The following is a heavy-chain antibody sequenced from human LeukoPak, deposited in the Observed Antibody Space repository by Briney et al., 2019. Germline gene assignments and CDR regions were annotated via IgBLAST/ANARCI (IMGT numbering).Heavy chain of an antibody. CDR1: GYTFTGYY. D-gene: IGHD3-10*01. V-gene: IGHV1-2*02. CDR3: ARRRATRSGYDY. Sequence: ASVKVSCKASGYTFTGYYMHWVRQAPGQGLEWMGWINPNSGGTNYAQKFQGRVTMTRDTSISTAYMELSRLRSDDTAVYYCARRRATRSGYDYWGQGTLVTVSS. J-gene: IGHJ4*02. CDR2: INPNSGGT.